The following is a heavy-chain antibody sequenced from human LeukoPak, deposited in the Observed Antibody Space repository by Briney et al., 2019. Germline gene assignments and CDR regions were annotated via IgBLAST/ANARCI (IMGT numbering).Heavy chain of an antibody. V-gene: IGHV3-30*03. CDR2: ISYDGSKK. Sequence: GGSLRLSCAASGFTFTSYSMNWVRQAPGKGLEWVAVISYDGSKKYYADSVKGRFTISRDNSKNTLYLQMKSLRAEDTAVYYCARGGVWYYYDSSGYYKAFDIWGQGTMVTVSS. J-gene: IGHJ3*02. CDR1: GFTFTSYS. D-gene: IGHD3-22*01. CDR3: ARGGVWYYYDSSGYYKAFDI.